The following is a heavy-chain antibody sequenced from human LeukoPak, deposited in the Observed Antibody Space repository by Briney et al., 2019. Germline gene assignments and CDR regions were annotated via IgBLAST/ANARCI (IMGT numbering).Heavy chain of an antibody. D-gene: IGHD5-12*01. Sequence: GGSLRLSCAASGFTFDDYAMHWVRQAPGKGLEWVAVISYDGSNKYYADSVKGRFTISRDNSKNTLYLQMNSLRAEDTAVYYCARALWGLRSTFDHWGQGTLVTVSS. V-gene: IGHV3-30-3*01. CDR2: ISYDGSNK. J-gene: IGHJ4*02. CDR1: GFTFDDYA. CDR3: ARALWGLRSTFDH.